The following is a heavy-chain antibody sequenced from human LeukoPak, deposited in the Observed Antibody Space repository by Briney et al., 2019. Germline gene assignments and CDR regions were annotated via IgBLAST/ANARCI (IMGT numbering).Heavy chain of an antibody. J-gene: IGHJ4*02. D-gene: IGHD3-10*01. Sequence: GGTLRLSCAASGFTFSSYAMSWVRQAPGKGLEWVSTIGGGGASTYYADSVKGRFTISRDNSKNTLYLQMNSLRVEDTAVYYCARKAGYYYGSGDYWGQGTLVTVSS. V-gene: IGHV3-23*01. CDR1: GFTFSSYA. CDR3: ARKAGYYYGSGDY. CDR2: IGGGGAST.